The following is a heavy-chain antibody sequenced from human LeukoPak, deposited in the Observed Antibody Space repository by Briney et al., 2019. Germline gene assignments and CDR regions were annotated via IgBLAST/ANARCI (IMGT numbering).Heavy chain of an antibody. CDR3: ARHPSSGWPEYYYYYGMDV. V-gene: IGHV3-30-3*01. CDR2: ISYDGSNK. CDR1: GFTFSSYA. Sequence: SGGSLRLSCAASGFTFSSYAMHWVRQAPGKGLVWVAVISYDGSNKYYADSVKGRFTISRDNSKNTLYLQMNSLRAEDTAVYYCARHPSSGWPEYYYYYGMDVWGQEPTVTVSS. J-gene: IGHJ6*02. D-gene: IGHD6-19*01.